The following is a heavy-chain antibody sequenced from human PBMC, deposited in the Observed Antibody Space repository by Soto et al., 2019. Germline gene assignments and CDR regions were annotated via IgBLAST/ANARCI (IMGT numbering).Heavy chain of an antibody. CDR1: GFTVSSNY. V-gene: IGHV3-74*01. D-gene: IGHD2-2*01. CDR2: INSDGSST. J-gene: IGHJ5*02. Sequence: GGSLRLSCAASGFTVSSNYMSWVRQAPGKGLEWVSRINSDGSSTSYADSVKGRFTISRDNAKNTLYLQMNSLRAEDTAVYYCARSLRIVVVPAAPLNNWFDPWGQGTLVTVSS. CDR3: ARSLRIVVVPAAPLNNWFDP.